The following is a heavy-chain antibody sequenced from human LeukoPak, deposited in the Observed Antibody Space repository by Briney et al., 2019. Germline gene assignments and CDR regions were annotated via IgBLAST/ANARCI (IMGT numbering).Heavy chain of an antibody. CDR2: IYYSGST. CDR3: ARADDYYDSSAYYFDY. V-gene: IGHV4-59*01. D-gene: IGHD3-22*01. Sequence: SEALSLTCTVSGGSISSYYWSWIRQPPGKGLEWIGYIYYSGSTNYNPSLKSRVTISVDTSKNQFSLNLSSVTAADTAVYYCARADDYYDSSAYYFDYWGQGTLVTVSS. J-gene: IGHJ4*02. CDR1: GGSISSYY.